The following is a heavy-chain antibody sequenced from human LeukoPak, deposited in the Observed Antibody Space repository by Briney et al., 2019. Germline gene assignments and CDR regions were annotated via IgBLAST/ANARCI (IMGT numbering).Heavy chain of an antibody. CDR2: INYSGST. CDR1: GGSFSGYY. Sequence: SETLSLTCAVYGGSFSGYYWSWIRQPPGKGLEWIGEINYSGSTNYNPSLKSRVTTSVDTSKNQFSLNLISVTAADTAVYYCARRVRSGDGWVFDSWGQGTPVTVSS. D-gene: IGHD5-24*01. J-gene: IGHJ4*02. V-gene: IGHV4-34*01. CDR3: ARRVRSGDGWVFDS.